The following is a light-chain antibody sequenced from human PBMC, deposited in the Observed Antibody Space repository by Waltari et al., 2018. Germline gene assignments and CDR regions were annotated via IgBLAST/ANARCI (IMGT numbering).Light chain of an antibody. J-gene: IGLJ2*01. CDR3: QVWDSSSDHVV. V-gene: IGLV3-21*03. Sequence: SYVLTQQPSVSVAPGKTARTTCGGNNIGSKSVHWYQQKPGQAPVLVVYHDSDRPSGIPERISGFTSGNTATLTISRVEAGDEADYYCQVWDSSSDHVVFGGGTKLTVL. CDR2: HDS. CDR1: NIGSKS.